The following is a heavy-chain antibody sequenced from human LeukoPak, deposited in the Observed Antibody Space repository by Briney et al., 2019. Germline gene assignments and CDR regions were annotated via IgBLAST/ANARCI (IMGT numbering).Heavy chain of an antibody. Sequence: PGGSLRLSCVASGFTFSSCGMHWVRQAPGKGLGWVAVMRSDGSHINYADSVKGRFTISRDNSKNTLYLQMNSLRVDDTGVYYCANEIAVDGISDYWGQGTLVTVSS. CDR1: GFTFSSCG. D-gene: IGHD6-19*01. J-gene: IGHJ4*02. CDR2: MRSDGSHI. CDR3: ANEIAVDGISDY. V-gene: IGHV3-30*02.